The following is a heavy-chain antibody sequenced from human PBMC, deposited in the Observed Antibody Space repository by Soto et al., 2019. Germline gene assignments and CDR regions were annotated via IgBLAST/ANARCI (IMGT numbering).Heavy chain of an antibody. J-gene: IGHJ3*02. V-gene: IGHV4-30-2*01. D-gene: IGHD3-22*01. Sequence: QLQLRESASGLVKPSQTLSLTCAVSGGSISDGGHAWTWIRQPPGKGLEWIGYIYQSGSAYYTPSLXSXVTISXDXXKXQISXTLKSVTAADTAIYYCACNYDADAFDIWGQGTMVPVSS. CDR3: ACNYDADAFDI. CDR1: GGSISDGGHA. CDR2: IYQSGSA.